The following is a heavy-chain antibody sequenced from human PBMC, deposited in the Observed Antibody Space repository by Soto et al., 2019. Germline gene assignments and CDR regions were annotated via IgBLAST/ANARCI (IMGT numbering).Heavy chain of an antibody. Sequence: TGGAPRLSRGAPGFNFCNPWVSRVRQGPGKGLEWVANIKQDGSEKYYVGSVKGRFTISRDNSKNSLYLQMDSLSAGDTAVYYCARDQSVTRTPGVDDWGQGTLVTVSS. D-gene: IGHD1-1*01. V-gene: IGHV3-7*05. CDR2: IKQDGSEK. CDR1: GFNFCNPW. J-gene: IGHJ4*02. CDR3: ARDQSVTRTPGVDD.